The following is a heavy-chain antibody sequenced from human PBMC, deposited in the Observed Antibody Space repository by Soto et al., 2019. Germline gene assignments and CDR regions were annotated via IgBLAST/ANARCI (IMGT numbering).Heavy chain of an antibody. J-gene: IGHJ5*02. Sequence: PSETLSLTCAFYGWSFSGYYWSWIRQPPGKGLEWIGEINHSGSTNYNPSLKSRVTISVDTSKNQFSLKLSSVTAADTAVYYCARVDGVYPTTNWFDPWGQGTLVTVSS. CDR1: GWSFSGYY. V-gene: IGHV4-34*01. CDR3: ARVDGVYPTTNWFDP. D-gene: IGHD4-17*01. CDR2: INHSGST.